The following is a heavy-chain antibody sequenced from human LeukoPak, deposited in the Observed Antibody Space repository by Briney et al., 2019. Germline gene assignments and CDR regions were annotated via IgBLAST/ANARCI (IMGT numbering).Heavy chain of an antibody. V-gene: IGHV4-30-2*01. D-gene: IGHD3-10*01. CDR2: IYHSGST. CDR3: ARLSGTYGSGSYEHYFDY. J-gene: IGHJ4*02. Sequence: SQTLSLTCAVSGGSISSGGYSWSWIRQPPGKGLEWIRYIYHSGSTYYNPSLKSRVTISVGRSKNQFSLKLSSVTAADTAVYYCARLSGTYGSGSYEHYFDYWGQGTLVTVSS. CDR1: GGSISSGGYS.